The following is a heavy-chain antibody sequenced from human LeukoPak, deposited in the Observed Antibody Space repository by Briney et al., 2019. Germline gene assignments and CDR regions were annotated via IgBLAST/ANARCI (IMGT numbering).Heavy chain of an antibody. CDR1: GFTFSSYG. Sequence: GGSLRLSCAASGFTFSSYGMHWVRQAPGKGLEWVAGIWYDGSNKYYADSVKGRFTISRDNSKNTLYLQMNSLRAEDTAVYYCAREAVEMATDYQYYFDYWGQGTLVTVSS. CDR3: AREAVEMATDYQYYFDY. V-gene: IGHV3-33*01. CDR2: IWYDGSNK. J-gene: IGHJ4*02. D-gene: IGHD5-24*01.